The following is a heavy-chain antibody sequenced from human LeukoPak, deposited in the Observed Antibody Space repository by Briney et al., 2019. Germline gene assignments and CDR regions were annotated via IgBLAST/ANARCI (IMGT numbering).Heavy chain of an antibody. D-gene: IGHD6-13*01. Sequence: SGGSLRLSCAASGFTFSSYGMHWVRQAPGQGLEWMGWINPNSGGTNYAQKFQGRVTMTRDTSISTAYMELSRLRSDDTAVYYCARDPGSIAAAGNWFDPWGQGTLVTVSS. CDR3: ARDPGSIAAAGNWFDP. V-gene: IGHV1-2*02. CDR1: GFTFSSYG. J-gene: IGHJ5*02. CDR2: INPNSGGT.